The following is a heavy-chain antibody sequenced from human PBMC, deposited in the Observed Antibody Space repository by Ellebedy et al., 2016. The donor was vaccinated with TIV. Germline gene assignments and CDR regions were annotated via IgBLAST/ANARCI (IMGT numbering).Heavy chain of an antibody. V-gene: IGHV4-34*01. J-gene: IGHJ4*02. CDR2: INRSGST. D-gene: IGHD3-10*01. CDR1: GGSFSGYF. Sequence: SETLSLTXVVYGGSFSGYFWSWIRQPPGKGLEWIGEINRSGSTNYSPSLKSRVTISVDTSKNHFSLKLSSVTAADTAVYYCARFGSYWGQGTLVTVSS. CDR3: ARFGSY.